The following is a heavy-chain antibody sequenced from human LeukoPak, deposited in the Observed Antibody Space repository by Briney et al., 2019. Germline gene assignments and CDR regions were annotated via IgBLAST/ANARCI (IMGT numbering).Heavy chain of an antibody. J-gene: IGHJ4*02. V-gene: IGHV3-23*01. CDR2: ISGSGGST. CDR3: AKVSRGAVDY. CDR1: GFTISSCG. D-gene: IGHD4/OR15-4a*01. Sequence: GGSLRLSCAASGFTISSCGLHWVRQAPGKGLEWVSAISGSGGSTYYADSVKGRFTISRDNSKNTLYLQMNSLRAEDTAVYYCAKVSRGAVDYWGQGTLVTVSS.